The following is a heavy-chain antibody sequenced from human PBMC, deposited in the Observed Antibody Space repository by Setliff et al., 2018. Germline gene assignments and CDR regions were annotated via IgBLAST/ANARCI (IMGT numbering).Heavy chain of an antibody. Sequence: SETLSLTCTVSGGSISNSYWTWVRQSAGKGLEWVGRIHTTEGTKYNPSLMSRVTVSMDTSKNQFSLDLTSVTAADTAIYYCARGRNVAIRLLDSWSQGNLVTVSS. CDR1: GGSISNSY. CDR2: IHTTEGT. J-gene: IGHJ4*02. V-gene: IGHV4-4*07. D-gene: IGHD6-6*01. CDR3: ARGRNVAIRLLDS.